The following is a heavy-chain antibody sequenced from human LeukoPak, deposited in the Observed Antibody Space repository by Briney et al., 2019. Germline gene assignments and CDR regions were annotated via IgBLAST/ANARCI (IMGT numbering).Heavy chain of an antibody. CDR3: ARGFEGLEFDY. CDR1: GGSISSGDYY. V-gene: IGHV4-30-4*08. CDR2: IYYSGST. Sequence: PSETLSLTCTVSGGSISSGDYYWSWIRQPPGTGLEWIGYIYYSGSTYYNPSLKSRVTISVDTSKNQFSLKLSSVTAADTAVYYCARGFEGLEFDYWGLGTLVTVSS. J-gene: IGHJ4*02. D-gene: IGHD3-9*01.